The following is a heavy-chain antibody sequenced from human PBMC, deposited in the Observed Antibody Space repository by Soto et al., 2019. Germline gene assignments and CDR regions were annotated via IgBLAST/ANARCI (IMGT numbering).Heavy chain of an antibody. CDR3: ATSAPGIAAAELDY. Sequence: GESLKISCAASGFTFSSYAMSWVRQAPGKGLEWVSAISGSGGSTYYADSVKGRFTISRDNSKNTLYLQMNSLRAEDTAVYYCATSAPGIAAAELDYWGQGTLVTVSS. V-gene: IGHV3-23*01. CDR1: GFTFSSYA. D-gene: IGHD6-13*01. J-gene: IGHJ4*02. CDR2: ISGSGGST.